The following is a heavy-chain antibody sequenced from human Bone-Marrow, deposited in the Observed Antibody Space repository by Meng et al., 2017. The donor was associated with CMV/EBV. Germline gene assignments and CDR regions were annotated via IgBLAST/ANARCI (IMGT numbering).Heavy chain of an antibody. V-gene: IGHV3-23*01. CDR3: AKDASPTYYYESSAYYSRD. Sequence: GGSLRLSCAASGFTVSSNYMSWVRQAPGKGLEWVSAISGSGGSTYYADSVKGRFTISRDNSKNTLYLQMSSLRAEDTALYYCAKDASPTYYYESSAYYSRDWGQGTLVTVSS. D-gene: IGHD3-22*01. CDR1: GFTVSSNY. J-gene: IGHJ4*02. CDR2: ISGSGGST.